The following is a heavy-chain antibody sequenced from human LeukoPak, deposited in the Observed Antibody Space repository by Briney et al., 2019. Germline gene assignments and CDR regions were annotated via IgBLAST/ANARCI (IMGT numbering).Heavy chain of an antibody. D-gene: IGHD3-10*01. V-gene: IGHV3-7*01. J-gene: IGHJ4*02. CDR2: IKQDESEK. Sequence: ETLSLTCTVSGGSISSYYWSWIRQPAGKGLEWVANIKQDESEKYYVDSVKGRFTISRDNAKNSLYLQMNSLRAEDTAVYYCARNPGRKFDYWGQGTLVTVSS. CDR1: GGSISSYY. CDR3: ARNPGRKFDY.